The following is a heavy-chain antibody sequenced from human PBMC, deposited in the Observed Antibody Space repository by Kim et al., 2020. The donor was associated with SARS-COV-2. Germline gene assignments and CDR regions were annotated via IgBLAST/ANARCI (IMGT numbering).Heavy chain of an antibody. CDR3: ARAMTYYYGSGSYFDY. V-gene: IGHV1-46*01. J-gene: IGHJ4*02. D-gene: IGHD3-10*01. Sequence: ASVKVSCKASGYTFTSYYMHWVRQAPGQGLEWMGIINPSGGSTSYAQKFQGRVTMTRDTSTSTVYMELSSLRSEDTAVYYCARAMTYYYGSGSYFDYWGQGTLVTVSS. CDR1: GYTFTSYY. CDR2: INPSGGST.